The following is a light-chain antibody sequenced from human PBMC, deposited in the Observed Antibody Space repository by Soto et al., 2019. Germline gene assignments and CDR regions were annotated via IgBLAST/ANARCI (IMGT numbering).Light chain of an antibody. J-gene: IGKJ1*01. CDR2: GAS. CDR3: QQYNTWTT. V-gene: IGKV3-15*01. CDR1: QTVDTD. Sequence: TQSPATLSVSPGERAILSCRASQTVDTDLAWYQQKPGQAPRLLIYGASTRATGITDRFTGSGSGTDFSHNSSSLQSDDFVINCWQQYNTWTTFGQGTKVDI.